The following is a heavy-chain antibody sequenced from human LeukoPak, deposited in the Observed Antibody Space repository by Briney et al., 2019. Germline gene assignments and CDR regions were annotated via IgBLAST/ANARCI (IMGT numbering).Heavy chain of an antibody. CDR1: GYSISSSYY. CDR3: ARAETTVTTFPFDI. J-gene: IGHJ3*02. Sequence: SETLSLTCTVSGYSISSSYYWSWIRQPPGKGLEWIGYIYYSGSTNYNPSLKSRVTISVDTSKNQFSLKLSSVTAADTAVYYCARAETTVTTFPFDIWGQGTMVTVSS. D-gene: IGHD4-17*01. CDR2: IYYSGST. V-gene: IGHV4-61*01.